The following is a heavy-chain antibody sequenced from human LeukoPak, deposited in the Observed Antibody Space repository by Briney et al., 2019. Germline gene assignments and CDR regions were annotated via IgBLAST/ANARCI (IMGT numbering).Heavy chain of an antibody. J-gene: IGHJ4*02. CDR3: AKDKFGGGIKTGTFDY. V-gene: IGHV3-30*18. CDR2: ISYDGSNK. Sequence: GGSLRLSCAASGFTFSSYGMHWVRQAPGKGLEWVAVISYDGSNKYYADSVKGRFTISRDISKNTLYLQMNSLRAEDTALYYCAKDKFGGGIKTGTFDYWGQGTLVTVSS. CDR1: GFTFSSYG. D-gene: IGHD3-16*01.